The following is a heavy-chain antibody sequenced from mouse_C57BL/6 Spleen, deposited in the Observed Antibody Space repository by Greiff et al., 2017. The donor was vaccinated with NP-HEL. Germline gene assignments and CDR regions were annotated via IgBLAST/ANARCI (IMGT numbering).Heavy chain of an antibody. CDR2: IHPSDSDT. V-gene: IGHV1-74*01. J-gene: IGHJ4*01. D-gene: IGHD2-3*01. CDR3: AISRWLLRTFYAMDY. Sequence: VQLQQPGAELVKPGASVKVSCKASGYTFTSYWMHWVKQRPGQGLEWIGRIHPSDSDTNYNQKFKGKATLTVDKSSSTAYMQLSSLTSEDSAVYYCAISRWLLRTFYAMDYWGQGTSVTVSS. CDR1: GYTFTSYW.